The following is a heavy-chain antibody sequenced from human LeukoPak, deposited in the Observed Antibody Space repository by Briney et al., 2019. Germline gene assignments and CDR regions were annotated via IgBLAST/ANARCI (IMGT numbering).Heavy chain of an antibody. Sequence: SETLPLTCTVSGGSISSYYWSRIRQPAGKGLEWIGRIYTSGSTNYNPSLKSRVTMSVDTSKNQFSLKLSSVTAADTAVYYCARVSGRQDGPGMDVWGQGTTVTVSS. CDR2: IYTSGST. J-gene: IGHJ6*02. D-gene: IGHD3-10*01. V-gene: IGHV4-4*07. CDR3: ARVSGRQDGPGMDV. CDR1: GGSISSYY.